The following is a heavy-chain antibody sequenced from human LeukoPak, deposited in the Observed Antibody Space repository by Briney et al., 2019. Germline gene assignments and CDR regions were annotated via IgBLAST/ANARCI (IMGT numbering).Heavy chain of an antibody. CDR2: INPNSGGT. J-gene: IGHJ6*02. Sequence: ASVKVSCKASGYTFTGYYMHWVRQAPGQGPEWMGWINPNSGGTNYAQKFQGRVTMTRDTSISTAYMELSRLRSDDTAVYYCARDRLRKHADPYYDILTGYYNNYYYGMDVWGQGTTVTVSS. D-gene: IGHD3-9*01. CDR1: GYTFTGYY. CDR3: ARDRLRKHADPYYDILTGYYNNYYYGMDV. V-gene: IGHV1-2*02.